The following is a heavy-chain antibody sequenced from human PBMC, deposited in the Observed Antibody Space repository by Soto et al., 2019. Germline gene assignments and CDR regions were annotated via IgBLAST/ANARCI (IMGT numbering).Heavy chain of an antibody. D-gene: IGHD6-13*01. V-gene: IGHV3-33*01. Sequence: QVQLVESGGGVVQPGRSLRLSCAASGFTFSSYGMHWVRQAPGKGLEWVAVIYYDGSNKYYADSVKGRFTISRDNSKNTLYLQMNSLRAEDTVVFYCARSQYSSSWYPFDYWGQGTLVTVSS. CDR2: IYYDGSNK. CDR3: ARSQYSSSWYPFDY. J-gene: IGHJ4*02. CDR1: GFTFSSYG.